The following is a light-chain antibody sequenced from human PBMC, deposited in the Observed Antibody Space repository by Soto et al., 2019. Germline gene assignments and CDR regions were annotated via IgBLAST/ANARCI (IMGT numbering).Light chain of an antibody. CDR2: EVN. Sequence: QSALTQPPSASGSPGQSVTISCTGTSSDVGAYKYVSWYQQHPGKAPKLMIYEVNKRPSGVPDRFSGSKSGNTASLAVSGLQAEDEADYYCSSYAGNNNLVFGGGTMLTVL. CDR1: SSDVGAYKY. V-gene: IGLV2-8*01. J-gene: IGLJ2*01. CDR3: SSYAGNNNLV.